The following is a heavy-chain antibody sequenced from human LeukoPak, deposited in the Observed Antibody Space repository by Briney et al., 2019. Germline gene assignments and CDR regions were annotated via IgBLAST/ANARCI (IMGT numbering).Heavy chain of an antibody. CDR2: IYTSGST. Sequence: PSETLSLTCTVPVRSTSSYYWSWIRQPPGKGLEWIGYIYTSGSTNYNPSLKSRVTISVDTYENHFSLKLSSVTAAYTAVYYCARLTYDFWSDDQYYYYMDVWGEGTTVTVSS. CDR1: VRSTSSYY. D-gene: IGHD3-3*01. J-gene: IGHJ6*03. CDR3: ARLTYDFWSDDQYYYYMDV. V-gene: IGHV4-4*09.